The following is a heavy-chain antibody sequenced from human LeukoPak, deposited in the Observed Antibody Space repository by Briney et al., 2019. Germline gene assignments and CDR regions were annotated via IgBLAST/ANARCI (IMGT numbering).Heavy chain of an antibody. CDR2: ISDSGGST. Sequence: GESLKISCAASGFTFSSYAMSWVRQAPGKGLEWVSAISDSGGSTYDADSVKCRVTIYRDNSKNTLYLQMNSLRAEDTAVYYCAKDTSIGRYCTNGVCSPFDYWGQGTLVTVSS. CDR1: GFTFSSYA. D-gene: IGHD2-8*01. V-gene: IGHV3-23*01. J-gene: IGHJ4*02. CDR3: AKDTSIGRYCTNGVCSPFDY.